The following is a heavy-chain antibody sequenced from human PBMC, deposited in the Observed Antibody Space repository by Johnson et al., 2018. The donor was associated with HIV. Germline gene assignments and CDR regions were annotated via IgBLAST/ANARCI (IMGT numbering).Heavy chain of an antibody. CDR3: AKDVNEWVAWIQLWAPAFDI. CDR2: IGASGGRT. D-gene: IGHD5-18*01. CDR1: GFMFDDYA. Sequence: VQLVESGGGVERPGESLRLSCVGSGFMFDDYAMSWVRQGPGKGLAWVSAIGASGGRTFYADSVKGRFTISRDNAKNSLYLQLNSLRAEDTAVYYCAKDVNEWVAWIQLWAPAFDIWGQGTMVTVS. J-gene: IGHJ3*02. V-gene: IGHV3-23*04.